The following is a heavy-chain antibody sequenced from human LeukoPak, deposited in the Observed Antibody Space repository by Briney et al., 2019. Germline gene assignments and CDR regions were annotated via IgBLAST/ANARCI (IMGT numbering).Heavy chain of an antibody. CDR3: ARDKDYDKEFPNWFDP. CDR2: IIPIFGTA. D-gene: IGHD3-9*01. Sequence: SVKVSCKASGGTFSSYAISWVRQAPGQGLEWMGGIIPIFGTANYAQKFQGRVTITADESTSTAYMELSSLRSEDTAVYYCARDKDYDKEFPNWFDPWGQGTLVTVSS. V-gene: IGHV1-69*13. J-gene: IGHJ5*02. CDR1: GGTFSSYA.